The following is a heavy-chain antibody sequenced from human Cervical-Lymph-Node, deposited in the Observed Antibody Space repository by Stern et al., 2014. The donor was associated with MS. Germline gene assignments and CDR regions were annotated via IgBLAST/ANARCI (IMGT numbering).Heavy chain of an antibody. CDR2: IWYDGSNK. J-gene: IGHJ4*02. CDR1: GFTFRSYG. CDR3: ARDGAGDHPPLDY. Sequence: VQLVQSGGGVVQPGRSLRLSCAASGFTFRSYGMHWVRQAPGKGLEWVADIWYDGSNKYYADSVKGRFTISRDNSKNTLYLQMNSLRVDDTAVYYCARDGAGDHPPLDYWGQGTLVTVSS. D-gene: IGHD3-16*01. V-gene: IGHV3-33*01.